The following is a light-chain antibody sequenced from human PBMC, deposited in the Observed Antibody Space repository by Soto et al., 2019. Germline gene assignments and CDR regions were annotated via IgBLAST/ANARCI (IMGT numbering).Light chain of an antibody. CDR3: QQYYNWPPYT. J-gene: IGKJ2*01. Sequence: EVVMTQSPATLSVSPGDGATLSCRASQSVDTNVVWYQQKPCQPPRLLLPSASIRATGVPAMLTGIGSGTDFTLTISGLQPDDFAIYYCQQYYNWPPYTFGQGTRLQIK. V-gene: IGKV3-15*01. CDR2: SAS. CDR1: QSVDTN.